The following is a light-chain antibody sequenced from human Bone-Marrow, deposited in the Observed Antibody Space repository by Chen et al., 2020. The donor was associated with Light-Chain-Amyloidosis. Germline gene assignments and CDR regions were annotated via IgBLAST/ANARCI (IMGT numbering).Light chain of an antibody. CDR2: GAS. CDR3: QQYNNWPAGFT. J-gene: IGKJ3*01. CDR1: QSVSSN. V-gene: IGKV3-15*01. Sequence: EIVMTQSPATLSVSPGERATLSCRASQSVSSNLAWYQQKPGQAPRLLIYGASTRATGIPARFSGSGSGTEFTLTISSLQSEDFAVYYCQQYNNWPAGFTFGPWTKVDIK.